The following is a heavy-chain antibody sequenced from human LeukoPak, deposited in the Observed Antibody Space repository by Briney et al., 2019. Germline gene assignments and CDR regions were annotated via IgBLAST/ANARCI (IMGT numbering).Heavy chain of an antibody. CDR3: ASSDAGYSSRWATYNWFDP. D-gene: IGHD6-13*01. CDR2: ISYDGSNK. J-gene: IGHJ5*02. V-gene: IGHV3-30*04. Sequence: PGGSLRLSCAASGFTFSSYAMHWVRQAPGKGLEWVAVISYDGSNKYYADSVKGRFTISRDNSKNTLYLQMNSLRAEDTAVYYCASSDAGYSSRWATYNWFDPWGQGTLVTVSS. CDR1: GFTFSSYA.